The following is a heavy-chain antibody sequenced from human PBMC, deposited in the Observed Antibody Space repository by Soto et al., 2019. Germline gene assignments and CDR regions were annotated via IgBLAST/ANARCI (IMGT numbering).Heavy chain of an antibody. CDR1: GYTFSIYG. Sequence: GASVKVSCKASGYTFSIYGINWVRQAPGQGLEWMGWTRSNNGNTKYAQNLQGRVTMTTDTSTSTAYMELRSLRSEDTAVYYCARDLDTAMALGWFDPWGQGTLVTVSS. CDR2: TRSNNGNT. D-gene: IGHD5-18*01. V-gene: IGHV1-18*01. J-gene: IGHJ5*02. CDR3: ARDLDTAMALGWFDP.